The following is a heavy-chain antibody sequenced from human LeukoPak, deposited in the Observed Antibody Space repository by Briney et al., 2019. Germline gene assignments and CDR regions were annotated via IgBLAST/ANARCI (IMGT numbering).Heavy chain of an antibody. CDR3: AKLIVVVPAPRDGMDV. D-gene: IGHD2-2*01. CDR2: IKQDGSEK. V-gene: IGHV3-7*01. J-gene: IGHJ6*04. Sequence: GGSLRLSCAASGFTFSSYWMSWVRQAPGKGLEWVANIKQDGSEKYYVDSVKGRFTISRDNSKNTLYLQMNSLRTEDTAVYYCAKLIVVVPAPRDGMDVWGKGTTVTVSS. CDR1: GFTFSSYW.